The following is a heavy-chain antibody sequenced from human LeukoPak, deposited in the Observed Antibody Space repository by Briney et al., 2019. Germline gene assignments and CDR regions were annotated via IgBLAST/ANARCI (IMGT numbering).Heavy chain of an antibody. J-gene: IGHJ3*02. CDR1: GGSISSYY. CDR3: ARSAHHYYDSASFGVAFNM. Sequence: SETLSLTCTVSGGSISSYYCSWIRQPPGKGLEWIGNIFYSGTTKYNPSLKSRVTISVDTSKDQFSLKLNAVTAADTAMYYCARSAHHYYDSASFGVAFNMWGQGTMVTVSS. D-gene: IGHD3-22*01. CDR2: IFYSGTT. V-gene: IGHV4-59*01.